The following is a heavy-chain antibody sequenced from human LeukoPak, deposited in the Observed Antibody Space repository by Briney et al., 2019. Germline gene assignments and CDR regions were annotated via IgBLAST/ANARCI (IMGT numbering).Heavy chain of an antibody. CDR1: GFTFSNAW. J-gene: IGHJ4*02. D-gene: IGHD3-16*02. CDR2: IKSKTDGGTT. CDR3: TTGDDYIWGSYPDY. Sequence: GGSPRLSCAASGFTFSNAWMSWVRQAPGKGLEWVGRIKSKTDGGTTDYAAPVKGRFTISRDDSKNTLYLQMNSLKTEDTAVYYCTTGDDYIWGSYPDYWGQGTLVTVSS. V-gene: IGHV3-15*01.